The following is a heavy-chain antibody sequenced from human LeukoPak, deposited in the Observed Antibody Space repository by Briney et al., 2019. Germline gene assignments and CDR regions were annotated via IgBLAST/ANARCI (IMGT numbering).Heavy chain of an antibody. CDR3: ARVGVQLWLHPAEYYFDY. CDR2: ISAYNGNT. J-gene: IGHJ4*02. Sequence: GASVKVSCKASGYTFTSYGISWVRQAPGQGLEWMGWISAYNGNTNCAQKLQGRVTMTTDTSTSTAYMELRSLRSDDTAVYYCARVGVQLWLHPAEYYFDYWGQGTLVTVSS. CDR1: GYTFTSYG. D-gene: IGHD5-18*01. V-gene: IGHV1-18*01.